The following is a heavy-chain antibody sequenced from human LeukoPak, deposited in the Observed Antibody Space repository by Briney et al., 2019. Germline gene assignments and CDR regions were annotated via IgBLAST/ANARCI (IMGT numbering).Heavy chain of an antibody. CDR3: ATSYDHGWLIGS. CDR1: GASITNDY. CDR2: IHYSGTI. V-gene: IGHV4-59*01. Sequence: SETLSLTCTVSGASITNDYWNWVRQHSGKQLESIGSIHYSGTINYSPSLKSRITISLDTSKNQFSLKLSSVTAADTAMYYCATSYDHGWLIGSWGQGTLVTVSS. D-gene: IGHD3-16*01. J-gene: IGHJ4*02.